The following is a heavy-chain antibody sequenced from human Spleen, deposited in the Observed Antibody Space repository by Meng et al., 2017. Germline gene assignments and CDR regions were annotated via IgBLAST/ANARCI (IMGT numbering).Heavy chain of an antibody. CDR1: GFTFSSFA. CDR2: ISYDGSNK. Sequence: QGELVEAGGGVVQPGRSLSPSCAASGFTFSSFAMHWVRQAPGKGLEWVAVISYDGSNKYYADSVKGRFTISRDNSKNTLYLQMNSLRAEDTAVYYCARPSRAVAADFDYWGQGTLVTVSS. J-gene: IGHJ4*02. D-gene: IGHD6-19*01. V-gene: IGHV3-30*04. CDR3: ARPSRAVAADFDY.